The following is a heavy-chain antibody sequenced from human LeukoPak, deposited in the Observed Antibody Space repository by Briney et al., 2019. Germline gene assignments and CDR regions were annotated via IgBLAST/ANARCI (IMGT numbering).Heavy chain of an antibody. CDR1: GFTFSNYA. CDR2: IRYNIENT. J-gene: IGHJ4*02. D-gene: IGHD3-9*01. CDR3: AKASTRDTGYYFDS. V-gene: IGHV3-23*01. Sequence: GGSLRLSCAASGFTFSNYAMGWVRQAPGKGPEWVSSIRYNIENTHYADAVQGRFTISRDNSKNTLYLQMNSLRAEDTVRYYCAKASTRDTGYYFDSWGQGTLVPVSS.